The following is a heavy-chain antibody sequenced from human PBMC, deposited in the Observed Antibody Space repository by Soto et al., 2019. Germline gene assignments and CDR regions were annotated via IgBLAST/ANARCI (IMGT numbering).Heavy chain of an antibody. CDR3: AKDMRGGSSSSRYYYGLDV. CDR2: ISWNSGTI. V-gene: IGHV3-9*01. CDR1: GLTFDDYA. J-gene: IGHJ6*02. Sequence: GVSLRVSCAASGLTFDDYAMHLVRTAPGKGLEWVSGISWNSGTIVYADSVKGRFTISRDNAKNSLYLQMNSLRGEDTALYYCAKDMRGGSSSSRYYYGLDVWGQGTTVTVSS. D-gene: IGHD6-13*01.